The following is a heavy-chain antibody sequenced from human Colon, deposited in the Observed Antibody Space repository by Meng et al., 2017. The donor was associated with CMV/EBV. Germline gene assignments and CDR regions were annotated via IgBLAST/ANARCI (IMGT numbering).Heavy chain of an antibody. D-gene: IGHD3-3*01. Sequence: GRLKQWGHGLLKPSEPLPLPCAISGGSFNAYYLTWIRQSPGKGLEWIGELNHSGSTNYNPSLKSRVTISIDTSKRHFSLRLTSVTAADTAVYYCARGRNGWLLPLDSWGQGTLVTVSS. V-gene: IGHV4-34*01. CDR1: GGSFNAYY. CDR3: ARGRNGWLLPLDS. CDR2: LNHSGST. J-gene: IGHJ4*02.